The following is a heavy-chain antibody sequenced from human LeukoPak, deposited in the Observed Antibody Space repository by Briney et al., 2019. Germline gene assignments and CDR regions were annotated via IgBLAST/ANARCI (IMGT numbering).Heavy chain of an antibody. J-gene: IGHJ6*03. Sequence: SSETLSLTCAVYGGSFSGYYWSRIRQPPGKGLEWIGEINHSGSTNYNPSLKSRVTISVDTSKNQFSLKLSSVTAADTAVYYCARGVAVAGPDRYYYYYYMDVWGKGTTVTVSS. CDR3: ARGVAVAGPDRYYYYYYMDV. D-gene: IGHD6-19*01. V-gene: IGHV4-34*01. CDR2: INHSGST. CDR1: GGSFSGYY.